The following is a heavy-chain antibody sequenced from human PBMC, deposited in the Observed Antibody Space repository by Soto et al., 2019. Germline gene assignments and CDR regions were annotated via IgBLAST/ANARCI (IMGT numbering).Heavy chain of an antibody. V-gene: IGHV3-30-3*01. CDR2: ISYDGSKK. J-gene: IGHJ6*02. CDR3: ARAPHGMDV. CDR1: GFIFSRYA. Sequence: QELLVESGGGVVQPGRSLRLSCVASGFIFSRYAMHWVRQSPGKGLEGVAVISYDGSKKYYADSVEGRYTISRDDSKNRLYLQMISLRVGARAVYYGARAPHGMDVWGQGTTVIVSS.